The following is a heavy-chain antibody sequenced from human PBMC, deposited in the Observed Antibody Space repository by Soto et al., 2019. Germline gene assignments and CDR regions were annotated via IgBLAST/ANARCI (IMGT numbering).Heavy chain of an antibody. CDR1: GFSLSTSGVG. Sequence: SGPTLVKPTQTLTLTCTFSGFSLSTSGVGVGWIRQPPGKALEWLALIYWDDDKRYSPSLKGRLTITKDTSKNQVVLTMTNMDPVDTATYYCVHSDIVVVVAARGYFDCWGQGTLVTVSS. D-gene: IGHD2-15*01. V-gene: IGHV2-5*02. CDR2: IYWDDDK. J-gene: IGHJ4*02. CDR3: VHSDIVVVVAARGYFDC.